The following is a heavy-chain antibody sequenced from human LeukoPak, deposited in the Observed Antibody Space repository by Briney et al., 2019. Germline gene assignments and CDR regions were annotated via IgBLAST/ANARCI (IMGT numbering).Heavy chain of an antibody. CDR2: ISYEGGTQ. Sequence: PGRSLRLSCAASGFIFSSYGMHWVRQAPGKGLEWVAVISYEGGTQHYADSVKGRFIISRDNPRNTLYLQMNILRTEDTAVYYCAKEGTPQVSTWYDLWGQGTQVIVSS. V-gene: IGHV3-30*18. CDR3: AKEGTPQVSTWYDL. J-gene: IGHJ5*02. CDR1: GFIFSSYG. D-gene: IGHD3-10*01.